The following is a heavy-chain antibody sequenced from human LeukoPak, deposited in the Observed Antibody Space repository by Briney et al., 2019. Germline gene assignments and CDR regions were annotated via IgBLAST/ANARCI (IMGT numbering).Heavy chain of an antibody. Sequence: SETLSLTCTVSGGSISSYYWSWIRQPPGKGLEWIGYIYYSGSTNYNPSLKSRVTLSVDTSKNQFSLKLSSVTAADTAVYYCVSVDILGIAAPFDYWGQGTLVTVSS. D-gene: IGHD6-13*01. V-gene: IGHV4-59*01. CDR1: GGSISSYY. CDR2: IYYSGST. J-gene: IGHJ4*02. CDR3: VSVDILGIAAPFDY.